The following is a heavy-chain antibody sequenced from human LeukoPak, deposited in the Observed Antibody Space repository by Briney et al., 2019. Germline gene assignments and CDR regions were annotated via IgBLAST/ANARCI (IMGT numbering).Heavy chain of an antibody. J-gene: IGHJ4*02. V-gene: IGHV4-4*07. Sequence: SENLSRTFADPGGSISSNYWCWTRQSAGKGLEWIGRVDTTGITNYNPSLKSRLTMSVDMSANHFSLRLSSVTAADTAVYYCARDHNEYDFWSGSYLGYFDFWGQGALVTVSS. CDR3: ARDHNEYDFWSGSYLGYFDF. CDR2: VDTTGIT. CDR1: GGSISSNY. D-gene: IGHD3-3*01.